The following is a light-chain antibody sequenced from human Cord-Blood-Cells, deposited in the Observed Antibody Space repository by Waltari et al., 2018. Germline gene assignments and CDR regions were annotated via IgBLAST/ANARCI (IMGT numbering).Light chain of an antibody. J-gene: IGLJ3*02. CDR1: SSDVGGYNY. V-gene: IGLV2-11*01. CDR3: CSYAGSYTWV. CDR2: DVS. Sequence: QSALTQPRSVSGSPGQSVTISCTGTSSDVGGYNYVSWYQQHPGKAPKLMIYDVSTRPSGVPDRVASSTSGTTASLTISGLQAEDEADYYCCSYAGSYTWVFGGGTKLTVL.